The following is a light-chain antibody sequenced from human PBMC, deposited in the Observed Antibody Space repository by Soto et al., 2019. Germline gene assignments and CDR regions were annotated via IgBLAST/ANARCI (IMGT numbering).Light chain of an antibody. V-gene: IGKV3-11*01. J-gene: IGKJ5*01. CDR2: GSS. Sequence: EILLTQSPATLSLSPGDSATLSCRASQSVNTYLAWYQQKPGQAPRLLIYGSSKRATGIPDRFSGSGSGTDFTLTINSLEPEDFAVYYCQQRSDWPTFGPGTRLEIK. CDR3: QQRSDWPT. CDR1: QSVNTY.